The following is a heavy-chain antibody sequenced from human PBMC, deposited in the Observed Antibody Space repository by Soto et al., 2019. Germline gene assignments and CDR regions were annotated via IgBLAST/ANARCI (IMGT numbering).Heavy chain of an antibody. CDR1: GGSFSGYY. CDR2: INHSAGT. V-gene: IGHV4-34*01. CDR3: ERGSWIQPGKY. J-gene: IGHJ4*02. Sequence: QVQLQQWRAGLLKPSETLSLTCAVYGGSFSGYYWSWLSQPPGQGLEWIGEINHSAGTNYNPSLKSRGTISVYTAKSQFSLKLSSVTAADTAVYYCERGSWIQPGKYWCQGTLVTVSS. D-gene: IGHD5-18*01.